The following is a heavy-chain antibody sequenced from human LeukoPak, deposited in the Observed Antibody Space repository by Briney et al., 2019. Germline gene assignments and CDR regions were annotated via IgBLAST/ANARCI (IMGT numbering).Heavy chain of an antibody. Sequence: GASVKVSCKASGYTFTGYYMHWVRQAPGQGLEWMGRINPSSGGTNYAQKFQGRVTMTRDTSISTAYMELSRLRSDDTAVYYCARDPTKTYYYVSSGYYYGIDYWGQGTLVTVSS. D-gene: IGHD3-22*01. V-gene: IGHV1-2*06. J-gene: IGHJ4*02. CDR2: INPSSGGT. CDR1: GYTFTGYY. CDR3: ARDPTKTYYYVSSGYYYGIDY.